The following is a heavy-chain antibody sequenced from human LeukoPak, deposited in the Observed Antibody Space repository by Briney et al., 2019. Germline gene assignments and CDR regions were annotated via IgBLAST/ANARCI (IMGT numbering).Heavy chain of an antibody. CDR1: GFTFSSYA. CDR3: VKSYDKGYFDY. J-gene: IGHJ4*02. D-gene: IGHD5-18*01. V-gene: IGHV3-64D*06. Sequence: GGSLRLSCSASGFTFSSYAMHWVRQAPGKGLEYVSAISSNGGSTYYADSVKGRFTISRGNSKNTLYLQMSSLRAEDTAVYYCVKSYDKGYFDYWGQGTLVTVSS. CDR2: ISSNGGST.